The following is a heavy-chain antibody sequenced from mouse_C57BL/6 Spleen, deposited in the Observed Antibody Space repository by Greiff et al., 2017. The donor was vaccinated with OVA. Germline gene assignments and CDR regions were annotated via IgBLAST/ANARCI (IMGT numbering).Heavy chain of an antibody. CDR2: IYPGDGDT. J-gene: IGHJ2*01. CDR3: ARRGYYYGFDY. D-gene: IGHD1-1*01. V-gene: IGHV1-80*01. Sequence: QVQLKQSGAELVKPGASVKISCKASGYAFSSYWMNWVKQRPGKGLEWIGQIYPGDGDTNYNGKFKGKATLTADKSSSTAYMQLSSLTSEDSAVYFCARRGYYYGFDYWGQGTTLTVSS. CDR1: GYAFSSYW.